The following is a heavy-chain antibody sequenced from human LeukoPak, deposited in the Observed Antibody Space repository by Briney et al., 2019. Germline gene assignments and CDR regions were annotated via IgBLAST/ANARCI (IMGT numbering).Heavy chain of an antibody. J-gene: IGHJ6*02. D-gene: IGHD6-19*01. CDR1: GFTFSSYG. V-gene: IGHV3-33*01. CDR2: IWYDGSNK. CDR3: ARGSSGWFYYYYGTDV. Sequence: GGSLRLSCAASGFTFSSYGMHWVRQAPGKGLEWVAVIWYDGSNKYYADSVKGRFTISRDNSKNTLYLQMNSLRAEDTAVYYCARGSSGWFYYYYGTDVWGQGTTVTVSS.